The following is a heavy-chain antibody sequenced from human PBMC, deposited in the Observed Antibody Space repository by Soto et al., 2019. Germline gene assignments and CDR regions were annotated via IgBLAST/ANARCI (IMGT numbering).Heavy chain of an antibody. V-gene: IGHV4-4*07. CDR2: ISSTGNT. CDR3: AREESSWTYTPNWFDP. J-gene: IGHJ5*02. Sequence: SETLFLTCTVSGGSSTFYYWSWIRQPAGKGLEWIGRISSTGNTNYNPSLNSRVTMSLDTSKKKISLNMRSVTAADTAVYFCAREESSWTYTPNWFDPWGQGTLVTVSS. D-gene: IGHD3-3*01. CDR1: GGSSTFYY.